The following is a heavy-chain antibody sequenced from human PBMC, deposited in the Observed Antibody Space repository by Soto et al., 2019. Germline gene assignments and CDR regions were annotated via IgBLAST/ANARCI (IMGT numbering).Heavy chain of an antibody. CDR1: GGTFSSYA. D-gene: IGHD1-26*01. V-gene: IGHV1-69*13. CDR2: IIPIFGTA. Sequence: ASVKVSCKASGGTFSSYAISWVRQAPGQGLEWMGGIIPIFGTANYAQKFQGRVTITADESTSTAYMELSSLRSEDTAVYYCARDLRKWEPHYYYYGMDVWGQGTTVTVS. CDR3: ARDLRKWEPHYYYYGMDV. J-gene: IGHJ6*02.